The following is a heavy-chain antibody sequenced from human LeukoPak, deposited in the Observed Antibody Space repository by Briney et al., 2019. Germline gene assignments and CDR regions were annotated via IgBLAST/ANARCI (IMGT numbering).Heavy chain of an antibody. J-gene: IGHJ5*02. CDR3: APQQAYSPYNWFDP. D-gene: IGHD5-12*01. Sequence: QSGGSLRLSCVASGFTISNYWMHWVRQAPGTGLMWVSRIHPDGRITTYADSVKGRFTISRDNAKNTLYLQMNSLRAEDTAVYYCAPQQAYSPYNWFDPWGQGTLVTVSS. CDR2: IHPDGRIT. CDR1: GFTISNYW. V-gene: IGHV3-74*03.